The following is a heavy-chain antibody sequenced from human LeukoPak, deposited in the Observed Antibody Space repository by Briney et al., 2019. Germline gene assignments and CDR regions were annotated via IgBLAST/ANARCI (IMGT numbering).Heavy chain of an antibody. D-gene: IGHD3-3*01. CDR2: IKQDGSEK. J-gene: IGHJ4*02. Sequence: PGGSPRLSCAASGFTFSSYWMSWVRQAPGKGLEWVANIKQDGSEKYYVDSVKGRFTISRDNAKNSLYLQMNSLRAEDTAVYYCARETLSDFWSGYYYDYWGQGTLVTFSS. V-gene: IGHV3-7*01. CDR1: GFTFSSYW. CDR3: ARETLSDFWSGYYYDY.